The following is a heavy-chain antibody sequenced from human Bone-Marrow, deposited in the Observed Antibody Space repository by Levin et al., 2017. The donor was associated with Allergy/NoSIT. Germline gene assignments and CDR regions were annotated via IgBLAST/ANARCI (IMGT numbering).Heavy chain of an antibody. CDR3: VREAVAGTSSTFDA. CDR2: SRNKLNNYST. Sequence: GGSLRLSCAASGFSPSDHFMDWVRQAPGKGLEWVGRSRNKLNNYSTDYAASVSGRFTVSRDASENSFSLQMDSLKVEDTAVYYCVREAVAGTSSTFDAWGQGSLVIVSS. D-gene: IGHD6-19*01. CDR1: GFSPSDHF. V-gene: IGHV3-72*01. J-gene: IGHJ4*02.